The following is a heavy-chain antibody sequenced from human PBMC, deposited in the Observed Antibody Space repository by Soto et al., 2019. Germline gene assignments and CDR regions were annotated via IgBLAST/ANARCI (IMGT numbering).Heavy chain of an antibody. J-gene: IGHJ4*02. CDR1: GGSISSSNW. CDR2: IYHSGST. D-gene: IGHD6-13*01. V-gene: IGHV4-4*02. CDR3: AREYVAAALLDEKNYCFDY. Sequence: QVQLQESGPGLVKPSGTLSLTCAVSGGSISSSNWWSWVRQPPGKGLEWIGEIYHSGSTNYNPSLKSRVTISVDKSKNQFSLKLSSVTAADTAVYYCAREYVAAALLDEKNYCFDYWGQGTLVTVSS.